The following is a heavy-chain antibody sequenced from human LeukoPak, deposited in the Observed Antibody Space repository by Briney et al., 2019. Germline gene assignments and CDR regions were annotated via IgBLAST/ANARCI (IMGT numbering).Heavy chain of an antibody. CDR1: GGSIKRYY. D-gene: IGHD6-6*01. CDR3: ARRASSSSFFDY. J-gene: IGHJ4*02. CDR2: IYTSGST. V-gene: IGHV4-4*09. Sequence: SGTLSLTCTVSGGSIKRYYWSWIRQPPGKGLEWIGYIYTSGSTNYNPSLKSRVTMSVDTSKNQFSLKLSSVTAADTAVYYCARRASSSSFFDYWGQGTLVTVSS.